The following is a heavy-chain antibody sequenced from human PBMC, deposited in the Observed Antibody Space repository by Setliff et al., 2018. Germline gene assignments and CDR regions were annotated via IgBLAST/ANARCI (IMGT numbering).Heavy chain of an antibody. Sequence: ASVKVSCKASGGTFSSYAISWVRQAPGQGLEWMGRIIPIFGTANYAQKFQGRVTITRDTSASTAYMELSSLRSEDTAVYYCARSRILHMVRGVMVLGYWGQGTLVTVSS. CDR1: GGTFSSYA. CDR2: IIPIFGTA. CDR3: ARSRILHMVRGVMVLGY. V-gene: IGHV1-69*05. D-gene: IGHD3-10*01. J-gene: IGHJ4*02.